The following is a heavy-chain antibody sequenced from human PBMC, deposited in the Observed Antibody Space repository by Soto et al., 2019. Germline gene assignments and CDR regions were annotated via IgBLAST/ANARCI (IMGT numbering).Heavy chain of an antibody. D-gene: IGHD1-1*01. J-gene: IGHJ3*02. Sequence: PGGSLRLSCAASGFTFSSYEVNWVRQAPGKGLEWVSYISSSGSTIYYADSVKGRFTISRDNAKNSFYLQMNSLRAEDTAVYYCANNSGAYGPHDAFGIWGKGTMVTVSS. CDR2: ISSSGSTI. CDR1: GFTFSSYE. CDR3: ANNSGAYGPHDAFGI. V-gene: IGHV3-48*03.